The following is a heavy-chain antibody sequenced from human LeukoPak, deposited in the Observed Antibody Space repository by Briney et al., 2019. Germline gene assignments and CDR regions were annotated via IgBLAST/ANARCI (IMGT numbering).Heavy chain of an antibody. CDR1: GGSISSYY. D-gene: IGHD6-19*01. Sequence: SETLSLTCTVSGGSISSYYWNWIRQPPGKGLEWIGYIYYSGSTNYNPSLKSRVTISLDTSKNQFSLKLSSVTAADTAVYYCARGEESPVAAKFYWGQGTLVTVSS. V-gene: IGHV4-59*08. CDR3: ARGEESPVAAKFY. CDR2: IYYSGST. J-gene: IGHJ4*02.